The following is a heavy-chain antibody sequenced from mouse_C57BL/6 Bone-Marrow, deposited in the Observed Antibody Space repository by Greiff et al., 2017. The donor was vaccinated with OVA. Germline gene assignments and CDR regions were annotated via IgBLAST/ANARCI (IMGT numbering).Heavy chain of an antibody. CDR1: GYTFTSYW. Sequence: VQLQQSDAELVKPGASVKISCKVSGYTFTSYWMQWVKQRPGQGLEWIGEIDPSDSYTNYNQKFKGKATLTVDKSSSTAYMQLSSLTSEDSAVYYCARSGYYGSSPMDYWGQGTSVTVSS. D-gene: IGHD1-1*01. V-gene: IGHV1-50*01. CDR3: ARSGYYGSSPMDY. CDR2: IDPSDSYT. J-gene: IGHJ4*01.